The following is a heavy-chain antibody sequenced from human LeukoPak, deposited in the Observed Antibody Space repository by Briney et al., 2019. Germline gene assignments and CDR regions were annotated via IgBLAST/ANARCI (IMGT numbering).Heavy chain of an antibody. V-gene: IGHV1-2*02. D-gene: IGHD6-6*01. Sequence: ASVKASCKASGYTFTGYYVHWVRQAPGQGLEWMGWINPDSGDTNYAQKFQGRVTMTRDTSISTAYMELSRLRSDDMAVYYCASSSGGSSSLIDYWGQGTLVTVSS. CDR2: INPDSGDT. CDR3: ASSSGGSSSLIDY. CDR1: GYTFTGYY. J-gene: IGHJ4*02.